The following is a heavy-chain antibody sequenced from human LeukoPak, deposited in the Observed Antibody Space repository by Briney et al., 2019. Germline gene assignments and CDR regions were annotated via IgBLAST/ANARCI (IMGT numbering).Heavy chain of an antibody. CDR2: ISSSGNNI. J-gene: IGHJ4*02. CDR1: GFTFRNNG. D-gene: IGHD3-10*01. CDR3: ARDKSSFYSESGSKFDY. Sequence: GGSLRLSCAASGFTFRNNGMNWVRQAPGKGLEWVSYISSSGNNIYYGDPVKGRFTISRDNAKNSLDLQMDSLRAEDTAIYYCARDKSSFYSESGSKFDYWGQGTLVTVSS. V-gene: IGHV3-48*03.